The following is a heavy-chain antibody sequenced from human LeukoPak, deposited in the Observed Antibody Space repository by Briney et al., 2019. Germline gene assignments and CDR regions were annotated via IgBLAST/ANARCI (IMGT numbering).Heavy chain of an antibody. CDR1: GFTFSDYY. CDR3: AKEPGDRYYDTSGYPFDS. Sequence: GGSLRLSCAASGFTFSDYYMSWIRQAPGKGLEWVSYISSSGSTIYYADSVKGRFTISRDNSKNTLYLQMNSLRAEDTAVYYCAKEPGDRYYDTSGYPFDSWGQGTLVTVSS. D-gene: IGHD3-22*01. V-gene: IGHV3-11*01. CDR2: ISSSGSTI. J-gene: IGHJ4*02.